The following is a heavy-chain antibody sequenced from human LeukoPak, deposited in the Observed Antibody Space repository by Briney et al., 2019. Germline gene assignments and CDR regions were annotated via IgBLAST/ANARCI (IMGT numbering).Heavy chain of an antibody. D-gene: IGHD3-10*01. Sequence: GGTLRLSCAASGFTFSSYGMSWVRQAPGKGLEWVSAISGSGGSTYYADSVKGRFTISRDNSKNTLYLQMNSLRAEDTAVYYCAKYYGSGTTPPHFDYWGQGTLVTVSS. V-gene: IGHV3-23*01. CDR1: GFTFSSYG. J-gene: IGHJ4*02. CDR2: ISGSGGST. CDR3: AKYYGSGTTPPHFDY.